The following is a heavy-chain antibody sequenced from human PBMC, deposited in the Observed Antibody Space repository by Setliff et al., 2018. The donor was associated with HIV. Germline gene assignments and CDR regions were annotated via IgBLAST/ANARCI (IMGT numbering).Heavy chain of an antibody. CDR1: GFIFADYA. CDR2: INAYNGDT. CDR3: ARDRTFVMGTPPFDP. D-gene: IGHD3-16*01. V-gene: IGHV1-3*01. J-gene: IGHJ5*02. Sequence: ASVKVSCKTSGFIFADYAIHWVRQAPGQRLEWMAWINAYNGDTKYSQRFKDRISVTRDTHTRTVYMELRSLRSEETSVYYCARDRTFVMGTPPFDPWGQGTLVTVSS.